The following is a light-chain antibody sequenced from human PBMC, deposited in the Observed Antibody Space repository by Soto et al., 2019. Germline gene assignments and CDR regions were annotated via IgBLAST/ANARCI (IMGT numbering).Light chain of an antibody. V-gene: IGKV3-15*01. CDR3: QQYNNWPYT. Sequence: EIVMTQSPATLSVSPGERATLSCRASQSVSRNLAWYQQKPGQAPRLLIYGASTRATGIPARFSGSGSGTEFTLPISSLQSEDFAVYYCQQYNNWPYTFGQGTKLEIK. CDR1: QSVSRN. CDR2: GAS. J-gene: IGKJ2*01.